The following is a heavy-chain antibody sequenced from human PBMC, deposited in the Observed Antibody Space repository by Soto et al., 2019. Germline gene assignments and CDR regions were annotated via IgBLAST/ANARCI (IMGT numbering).Heavy chain of an antibody. J-gene: IGHJ4*02. CDR2: ISYGGST. V-gene: IGHV4-31*03. Sequence: QVQLQESGPGLVKPSQTLSLTCTLSGGSINSGGYCWSWIRQHPGKGLDWIGCISYGGSTSYNPSLKSRVTISVDTSKNQFSLKLTSVTAADTAVYYCSRGILVWGQGALITVSS. CDR1: GGSINSGGYC. D-gene: IGHD5-18*01. CDR3: SRGILV.